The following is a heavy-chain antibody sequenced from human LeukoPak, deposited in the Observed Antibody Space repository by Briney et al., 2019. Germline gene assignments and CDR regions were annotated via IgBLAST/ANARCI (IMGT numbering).Heavy chain of an antibody. J-gene: IGHJ4*02. Sequence: LRLSCTTSGFTFSHYEMNWVRQPPGKGLEWIGEVNLQGSTNYNPSLMGRVAISVDTSENHVSLQLTSVTAADTAVYYCAREGGPYRPLDYSGQGTLVTVS. CDR1: GFTFSHYE. D-gene: IGHD3-16*01. CDR3: AREGGPYRPLDY. CDR2: VNLQGST. V-gene: IGHV4-34*01.